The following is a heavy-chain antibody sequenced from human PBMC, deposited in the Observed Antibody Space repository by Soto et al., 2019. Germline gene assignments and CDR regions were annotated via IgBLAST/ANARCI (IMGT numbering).Heavy chain of an antibody. D-gene: IGHD2-21*02. Sequence: EVQLVESGGGLVKPGGSLRLSCAASGFTFSTAWMSWVRQAPGKGLEWVGRIKSKTDGGTTDYAAPVKGRFTISRDDSQNTLYLQLNSLKNEDTAVYYCHTDQLAYCGGDCYQDRFDYWCQGSLVTVA. CDR1: GFTFSTAW. CDR2: IKSKTDGGTT. CDR3: HTDQLAYCGGDCYQDRFDY. V-gene: IGHV3-15*01. J-gene: IGHJ4*02.